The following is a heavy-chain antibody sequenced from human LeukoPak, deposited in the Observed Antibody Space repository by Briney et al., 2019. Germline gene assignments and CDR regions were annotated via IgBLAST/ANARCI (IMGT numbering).Heavy chain of an antibody. J-gene: IGHJ6*02. Sequence: PSETLSLTCTVSGGSISSGSYYWSWIRQPAGKGLEWIGRIYTGGSTNYNPSLKSRVTISVDTSKNQFSLKLTSVTAADTAVYYCARQKWEQQGRDYYFNGLDVWGPGTTVIVSS. CDR2: IYTGGST. V-gene: IGHV4-61*02. D-gene: IGHD1/OR15-1a*01. CDR3: ARQKWEQQGRDYYFNGLDV. CDR1: GGSISSGSYY.